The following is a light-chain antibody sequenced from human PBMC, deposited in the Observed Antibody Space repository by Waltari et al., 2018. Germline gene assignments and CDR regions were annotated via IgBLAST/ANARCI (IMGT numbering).Light chain of an antibody. CDR2: EVS. V-gene: IGLV2-23*02. CDR1: SSDVGSYNL. J-gene: IGLJ2*01. CDR3: CSYAGSSTLV. Sequence: QSALTQPASVSGSPGQSITISCTGTSSDVGSYNLVSWYQQHPGKAPKLLLYEVSKRPSGVSNRFSGSKSGNTASLTLSGLQAEDEADYYCCSYAGSSTLVFGGGTKLTVL.